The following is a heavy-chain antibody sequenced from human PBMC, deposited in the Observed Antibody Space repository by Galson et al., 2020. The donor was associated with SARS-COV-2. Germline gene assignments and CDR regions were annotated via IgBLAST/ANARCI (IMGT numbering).Heavy chain of an antibody. Sequence: GGSLRLSCAASGFTFSNYAMHWVRQAPGKGLEWVALIPYDGNHKYYADSVKGRFTISRDNSKNMLYLEMNSLRPGDTAVYYCAGDSGAKITFSFGLEVWGQGTTVTVSS. D-gene: IGHD3-16*01. CDR2: IPYDGNHK. CDR3: AGDSGAKITFSFGLEV. V-gene: IGHV3-30*04. CDR1: GFTFSNYA. J-gene: IGHJ6*02.